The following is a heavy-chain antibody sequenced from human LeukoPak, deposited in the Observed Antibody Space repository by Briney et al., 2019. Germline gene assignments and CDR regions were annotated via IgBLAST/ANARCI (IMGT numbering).Heavy chain of an antibody. Sequence: ASVKVSCKASGYTFTSYDINWVRQATGQGLEWMGWMNPNSGNTGYARKFQGRVTMTRNTSISTAYMELSSLRSEDTAVYYCARIYQLRLRVWFDPWGQGTLVTVSS. CDR3: ARIYQLRLRVWFDP. CDR2: MNPNSGNT. CDR1: GYTFTSYD. V-gene: IGHV1-8*01. D-gene: IGHD5-12*01. J-gene: IGHJ5*02.